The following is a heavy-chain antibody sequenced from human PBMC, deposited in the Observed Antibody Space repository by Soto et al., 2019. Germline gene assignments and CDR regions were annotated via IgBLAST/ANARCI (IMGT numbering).Heavy chain of an antibody. CDR3: ARGLRKGWQQLVDGLVTV. Sequence: QVQLVQSGAEVKKPGSSVKVSCKASGGTFSSYAISWVRQAPGQGLEWMGGIIPIFGTANYAQKFQGRVTITADESTRTAYMELSSLRSEDTVVYYRARGLRKGWQQLVDGLVTVWGQGTMVTVSS. J-gene: IGHJ3*01. CDR1: GGTFSSYA. D-gene: IGHD6-13*01. V-gene: IGHV1-69*01. CDR2: IIPIFGTA.